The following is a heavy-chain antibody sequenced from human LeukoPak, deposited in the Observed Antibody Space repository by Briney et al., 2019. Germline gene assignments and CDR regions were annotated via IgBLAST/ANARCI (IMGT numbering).Heavy chain of an antibody. CDR1: GFTFSSYS. CDR3: ARGSGGPVVVVTTDFDY. CDR2: ISSRSSTI. V-gene: IGHV3-48*04. Sequence: GGSLKLSCAASGFTFSSYSMNWVRQAPGKGLEWVSYISSRSSTIYYADSVKGRFTISRDNAKNSLYLQMNSLRAEDTAVYYCARGSGGPVVVVTTDFDYWGQGTLVTVSS. D-gene: IGHD3-22*01. J-gene: IGHJ4*02.